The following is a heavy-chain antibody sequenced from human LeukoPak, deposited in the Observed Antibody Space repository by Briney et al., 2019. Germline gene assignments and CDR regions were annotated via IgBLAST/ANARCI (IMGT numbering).Heavy chain of an antibody. V-gene: IGHV3-11*06. CDR1: GFSFSNFY. J-gene: IGHJ4*02. CDR3: ARESDSSGYYDY. D-gene: IGHD3-22*01. CDR2: ISSSSTYT. Sequence: GGSLRLSCAASGFSFSNFYMSWIRQAPGKGLEWVSYISSSSTYTNSADSVRGRFTISRDNAKNSLYLQMNSLRVKDTAVYYCARESDSSGYYDYWGQGTLVTVSS.